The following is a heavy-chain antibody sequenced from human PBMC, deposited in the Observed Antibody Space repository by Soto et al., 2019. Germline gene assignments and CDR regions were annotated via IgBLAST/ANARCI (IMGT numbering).Heavy chain of an antibody. CDR3: ACHRTHYYDSSGPGPAGWFAP. CDR2: IIPIFGTA. Sequence: SVKVSCKASGGTFSSYAMSWVRQAPVQVLEWMVGIIPIFGTAKYAQKFQGRVTITADESTRTAYMELSSLRSEDTAVYYCACHRTHYYDSSGPGPAGWFAPWAQGTIVTVSS. D-gene: IGHD3-22*01. V-gene: IGHV1-69*13. CDR1: GGTFSSYA. J-gene: IGHJ5*02.